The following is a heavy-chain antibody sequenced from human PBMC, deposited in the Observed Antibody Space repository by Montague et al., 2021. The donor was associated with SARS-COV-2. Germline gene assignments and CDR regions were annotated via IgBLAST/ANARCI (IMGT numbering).Heavy chain of an antibody. J-gene: IGHJ2*01. CDR3: ARQDIQLRFDL. CDR1: SASISNDIYY. CDR2: SRYGGTS. Sequence: SETLSLTCTVSSASISNDIYYWGWIRQPPGKGPEWIGGSRYGGTSYYXXYLKSRVTISIDTSKNQCSLTMTAVTAADTAVYFCARQDIQLRFDLWGRGTLVTVSS. D-gene: IGHD1-1*01. V-gene: IGHV4-39*01.